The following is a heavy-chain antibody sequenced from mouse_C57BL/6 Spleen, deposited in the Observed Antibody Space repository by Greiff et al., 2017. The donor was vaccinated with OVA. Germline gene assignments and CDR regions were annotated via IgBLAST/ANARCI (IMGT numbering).Heavy chain of an antibody. CDR2: ISYDGSN. D-gene: IGHD1-1*01. V-gene: IGHV3-6*01. CDR3: ARDYGSSYDAMDY. Sequence: EVQLVESGPGLVKPSQSLSLTCSVTGYSITSGYYWNWILQFPGNKLEWMGYISYDGSNNYNPSLKNRISITRDTSKNQFFLKLNSVTTEDTATYYCARDYGSSYDAMDYWGQGTSVTVSS. CDR1: GYSITSGYY. J-gene: IGHJ4*01.